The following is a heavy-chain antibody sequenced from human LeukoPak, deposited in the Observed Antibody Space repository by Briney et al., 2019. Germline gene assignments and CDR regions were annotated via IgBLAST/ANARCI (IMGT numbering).Heavy chain of an antibody. J-gene: IGHJ4*02. CDR1: GGAFSGYY. D-gene: IGHD3-22*01. Sequence: SETLSLTCAVYGGAFSGYYWSWIRQPPGKGLEWIGEINHSGSTNYNPSLKSRVTISVDTSKNQFSLQLSSVTAADTAVYYCARLSPPTYYYDSSGYYFDYWGQGTLVTVSS. CDR2: INHSGST. CDR3: ARLSPPTYYYDSSGYYFDY. V-gene: IGHV4-34*01.